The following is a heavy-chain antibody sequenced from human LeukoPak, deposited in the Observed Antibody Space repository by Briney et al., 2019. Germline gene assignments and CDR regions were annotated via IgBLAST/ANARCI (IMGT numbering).Heavy chain of an antibody. J-gene: IGHJ5*02. CDR3: ARLGYCSSTSCRRFDP. V-gene: IGHV1-18*04. CDR1: GYTFTSYG. CDR2: ISAYNGNT. D-gene: IGHD2-2*01. Sequence: ASVKVSCKASGYTFTSYGTSWVRQAPGQGLEWMGWISAYNGNTNYAQKLQGRVTMTTDTSTSTAYMELRSLRSDDTAVYYCARLGYCSSTSCRRFDPWGQGTPVTVSS.